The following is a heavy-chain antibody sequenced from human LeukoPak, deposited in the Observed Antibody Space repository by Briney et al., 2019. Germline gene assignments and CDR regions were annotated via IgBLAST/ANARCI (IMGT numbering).Heavy chain of an antibody. CDR2: IYTSGST. CDR1: GGSISSYY. Sequence: SETLSLTCTVSGGSISSYYWSWIRQPAGKGLEWIGRIYTSGSTNYNPSLKSRVTMSVDTSKNQFSLKLTSVTAADTAVYYCARVVTYYNFWCGYFDYWGQGTLVTVSS. V-gene: IGHV4-4*07. D-gene: IGHD3-3*01. J-gene: IGHJ4*02. CDR3: ARVVTYYNFWCGYFDY.